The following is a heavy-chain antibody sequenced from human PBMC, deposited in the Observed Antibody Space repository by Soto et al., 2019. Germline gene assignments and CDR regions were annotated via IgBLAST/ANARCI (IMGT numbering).Heavy chain of an antibody. J-gene: IGHJ4*02. V-gene: IGHV4-4*02. CDR1: GVSISSGNW. D-gene: IGHD3-22*01. CDR3: ARLVYDSRLNYLYFDH. CDR2: VYNDGSA. Sequence: SETLSLTCDVSGVSISSGNWWSWVRQPPGKGLEWIAEVYNDGSANYHPSPESRATISVDRSKNQFSLRLSSVTAADTGKYYCARLVYDSRLNYLYFDHWGQGTLVTVSS.